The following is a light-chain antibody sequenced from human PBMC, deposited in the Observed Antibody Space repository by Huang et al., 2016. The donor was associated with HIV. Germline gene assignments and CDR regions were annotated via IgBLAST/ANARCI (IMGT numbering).Light chain of an antibody. CDR2: AAS. CDR3: QQFSSYSPLT. J-gene: IGKJ4*01. CDR1: QGISNS. V-gene: IGKV1-9*01. Sequence: IQLTQSPSSLSASVGDRATITCRASQGISNSLVWYQQKPGRAPKLLIYAASTLQSGVTSRCSGSGSGTDFTLTISSLQPEDSATYYCQQFSSYSPLTFGGGTKVEIK.